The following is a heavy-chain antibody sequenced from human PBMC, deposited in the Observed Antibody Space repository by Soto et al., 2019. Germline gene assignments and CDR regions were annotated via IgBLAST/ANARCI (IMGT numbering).Heavy chain of an antibody. CDR3: ARAVAVAGTGPYYYYGMDV. CDR2: IIPIFGTA. D-gene: IGHD6-19*01. Sequence: ASVKVSCKASGVTFSSYAISWVRQAPGQGLEWMGGIIPIFGTANYAQKFQGRVTITADESTSTAYMELSSLRSEDTAVYYCARAVAVAGTGPYYYYGMDVWGQGTTVTVSS. J-gene: IGHJ6*02. V-gene: IGHV1-69*13. CDR1: GVTFSSYA.